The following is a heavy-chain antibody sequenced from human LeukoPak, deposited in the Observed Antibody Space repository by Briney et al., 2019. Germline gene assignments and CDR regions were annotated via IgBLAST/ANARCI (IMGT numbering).Heavy chain of an antibody. Sequence: ASQTLSLTCAVSGGSISSGGYSWSWIRQPPGKGLEWIGYIYHSGSTYYNPSLKSRVTISVDRSKNQFSLKLSSVTAADTAVYYCARAYEVGTRGYNCFDPWGQGTLVTVSS. CDR2: IYHSGST. V-gene: IGHV4-30-2*01. D-gene: IGHD1-26*01. J-gene: IGHJ5*02. CDR3: ARAYEVGTRGYNCFDP. CDR1: GGSISSGGYS.